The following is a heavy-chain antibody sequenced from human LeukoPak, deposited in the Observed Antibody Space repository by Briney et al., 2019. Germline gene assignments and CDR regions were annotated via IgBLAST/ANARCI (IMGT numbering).Heavy chain of an antibody. CDR2: FSGSGDHT. V-gene: IGHV3-23*01. CDR1: GFTFSSYA. Sequence: GGSLRLSCSASGFTFSSYAMSWVPQAPGKGLEWLSTFSGSGDHTYYADSVKGRFTISRDNSKNTLYLQMNTLRAEDTAVYYCAKSGLNRFDYWGQGTLVTVSS. D-gene: IGHD2-15*01. J-gene: IGHJ4*02. CDR3: AKSGLNRFDY.